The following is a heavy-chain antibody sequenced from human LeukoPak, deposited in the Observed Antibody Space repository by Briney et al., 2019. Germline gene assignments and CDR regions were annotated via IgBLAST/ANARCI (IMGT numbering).Heavy chain of an antibody. CDR2: INPNSGGT. D-gene: IGHD3-22*01. J-gene: IGHJ4*02. V-gene: IGHV1-2*02. Sequence: ASVKVSCKASGYTFAGYYMHWVRQAPGQGLEWMGWINPNSGGTNYAQKFQGRVTMTRDTSISTAYMELSRLRSDDTAVYYCARGRGRWLSKYYFDYWGQGTLVTVSS. CDR1: GYTFAGYY. CDR3: ARGRGRWLSKYYFDY.